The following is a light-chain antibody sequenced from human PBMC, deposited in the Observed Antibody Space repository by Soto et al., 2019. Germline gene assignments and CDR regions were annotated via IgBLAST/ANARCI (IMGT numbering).Light chain of an antibody. CDR1: QSLIHSDGSTY. CDR3: MQGTHWPWT. CDR2: EVS. J-gene: IGKJ1*01. V-gene: IGKV2-30*02. Sequence: DVVLTQSPLSLPVTLGRPASISCRSSQSLIHSDGSTYLSWFQQRPGQSPRRLIYEVSDRDSGVPDRFSGSGSGTDFTLKISRVEAEDVGVYYCMQGTHWPWTFGQGTKVEIK.